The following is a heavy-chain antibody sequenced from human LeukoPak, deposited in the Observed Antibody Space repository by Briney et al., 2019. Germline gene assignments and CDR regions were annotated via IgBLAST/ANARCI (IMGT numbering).Heavy chain of an antibody. J-gene: IGHJ4*02. V-gene: IGHV4-39*07. Sequence: PSETLSLTCTVSGGSISSSSYYWSWIRQPPGKGLEWIGEINHSGSTNYNPSLKSRVTISVDTSKNQFSLKLSSVTAADTAVYYCARGRGYCSGGSCYWVFDYWGQGTLVTVSS. D-gene: IGHD2-15*01. CDR1: GGSISSSSYY. CDR3: ARGRGYCSGGSCYWVFDY. CDR2: INHSGST.